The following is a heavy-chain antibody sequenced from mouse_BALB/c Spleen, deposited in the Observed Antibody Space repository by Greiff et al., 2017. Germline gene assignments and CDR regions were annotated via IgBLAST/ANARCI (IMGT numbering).Heavy chain of an antibody. V-gene: IGHV5-9-4*01. CDR1: GFTFSSYA. Sequence: EVQRVESGGGLVKPGGSLKLSCAASGFTFSSYAMSWVRQSPEKRLEWVAEISSGGSYTYYPDTVTGRFTISRDNAKNTLYLEMSSLRSEDTAMYYCARGGGYYFDYWGQGTTLTVSS. J-gene: IGHJ2*01. CDR3: ARGGGYYFDY. CDR2: ISSGGSYT.